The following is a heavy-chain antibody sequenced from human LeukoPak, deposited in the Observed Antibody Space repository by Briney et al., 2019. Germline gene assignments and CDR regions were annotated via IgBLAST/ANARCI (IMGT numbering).Heavy chain of an antibody. V-gene: IGHV3-23*01. CDR1: GFTFSSYA. CDR3: AKFSASWAVAGMGKNWFDP. Sequence: GGSLRLSCAASGFTFSSYAMSWVRQAPGKGLEWVSAISGSGGSTYYADSVKGRFTISRDNSKNTLYLQMNSLSAEDTAVYYCAKFSASWAVAGMGKNWFDPWGQGTLVTVSS. J-gene: IGHJ5*02. CDR2: ISGSGGST. D-gene: IGHD6-19*01.